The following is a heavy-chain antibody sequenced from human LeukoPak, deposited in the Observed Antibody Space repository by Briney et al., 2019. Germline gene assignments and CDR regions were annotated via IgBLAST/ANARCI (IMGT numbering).Heavy chain of an antibody. CDR3: ARDDPARMTATLDY. CDR2: IYTSGST. CDR1: GGSINNYF. V-gene: IGHV4-4*07. D-gene: IGHD2-21*02. J-gene: IGHJ4*02. Sequence: PSETLSLTCTVSGGSINNYFWSWVRQPAGEGLDWIRRIYTSGSTNYNPSLRSRVTISVDMSKNQFSLKLSSVTAADTAVYYCARDDPARMTATLDYWGQGILVTVSS.